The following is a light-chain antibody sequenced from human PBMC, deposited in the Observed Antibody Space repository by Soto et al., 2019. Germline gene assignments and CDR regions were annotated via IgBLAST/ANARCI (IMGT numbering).Light chain of an antibody. CDR3: QQYSDSPLT. Sequence: EIVLTQSPGTLSLSPGERATLSCRASQTVRTNYLAWFQHKPGQAPRLLIYGASSRATGIPDRFSGSGSGTDFTLTINRLAPEDFAVYFCQQYSDSPLTFGGGTKVEI. CDR2: GAS. CDR1: QTVRTNY. J-gene: IGKJ4*01. V-gene: IGKV3-20*01.